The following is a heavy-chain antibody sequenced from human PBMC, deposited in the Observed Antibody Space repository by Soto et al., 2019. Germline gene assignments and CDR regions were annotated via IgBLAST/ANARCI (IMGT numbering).Heavy chain of an antibody. D-gene: IGHD6-13*01. Sequence: GGSLRLSCAASGFTFSSYAMHWVRQAPGKGLEWVAVISTDGRDKYHADSVKGRFTISRDNSKNTLFLQMNSLRPEDTAVYFCAKEHDLAAAGYYFDYWGQGTLVTVSS. J-gene: IGHJ4*02. CDR3: AKEHDLAAAGYYFDY. CDR2: ISTDGRDK. CDR1: GFTFSSYA. V-gene: IGHV3-30*01.